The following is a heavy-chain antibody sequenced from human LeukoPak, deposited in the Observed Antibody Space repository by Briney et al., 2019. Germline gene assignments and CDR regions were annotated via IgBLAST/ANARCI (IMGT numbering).Heavy chain of an antibody. J-gene: IGHJ4*02. D-gene: IGHD5-18*01. CDR1: GGSISSGSYY. V-gene: IGHV4-61*02. CDR3: VSLGRGYSYGPRFDY. CDR2: IYTSGST. Sequence: SETLSLTCTVSGGSISSGSYYWSWIRQPAGKGLEWIGRIYTSGSTNYNPSLKSRVTISVDTSKNQFSLKLSSVTAADTAVYYCVSLGRGYSYGPRFDYWGQGTLATVSS.